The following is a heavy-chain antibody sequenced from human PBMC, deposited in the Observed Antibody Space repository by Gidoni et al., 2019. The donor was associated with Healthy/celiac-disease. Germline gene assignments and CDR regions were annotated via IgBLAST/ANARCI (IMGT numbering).Heavy chain of an antibody. D-gene: IGHD3-3*01. J-gene: IGHJ5*02. CDR3: ARDEGIWSGYEAGYNWFDP. CDR2: ISSSSSYI. Sequence: EVQLVESGGGLVKPGGSLRLSCAASGFTFSSYSMNWVRQAPGKGRELVSSISSSSSYIYYADSVKGRFTISRDNAKNSLYLQMNSLRAEDTAVYYCARDEGIWSGYEAGYNWFDPWGQGTLVTVSS. CDR1: GFTFSSYS. V-gene: IGHV3-21*01.